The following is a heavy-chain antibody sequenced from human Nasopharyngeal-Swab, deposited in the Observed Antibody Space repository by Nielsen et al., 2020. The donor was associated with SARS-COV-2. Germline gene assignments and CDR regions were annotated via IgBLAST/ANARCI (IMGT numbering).Heavy chain of an antibody. CDR1: GGSISSGSYY. CDR2: IYTSGST. Sequence: TLSLTCTVSGGSISSGSYYWSWIRQPAGKGLEWIGRIYTSGSTNYNPSLKSRVTISVDTSKNQFSLKLSSVTAADTAVYYCAREFSSSYYYYYYMDVWGKGTTVTVSS. D-gene: IGHD6-6*01. J-gene: IGHJ6*03. CDR3: AREFSSSYYYYYYMDV. V-gene: IGHV4-61*02.